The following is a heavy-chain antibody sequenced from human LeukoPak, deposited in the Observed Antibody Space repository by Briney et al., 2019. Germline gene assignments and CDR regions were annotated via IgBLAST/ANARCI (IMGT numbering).Heavy chain of an antibody. D-gene: IGHD4-17*01. CDR2: ISYDGSNT. J-gene: IGHJ2*01. CDR1: GFMFTTYA. Sequence: GGSLRLSCAASGFMFTTYAMHWVRQAPGKGLEWVAVISYDGSNTYYAGSLKGRFTISRDNAKNSLYLQMNSLRAEDTAVYYCARDSPYGGYFDLWGRGTLVTVSS. V-gene: IGHV3-30*04. CDR3: ARDSPYGGYFDL.